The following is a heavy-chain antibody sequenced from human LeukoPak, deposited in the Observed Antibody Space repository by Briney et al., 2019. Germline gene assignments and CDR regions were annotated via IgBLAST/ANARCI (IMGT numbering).Heavy chain of an antibody. CDR2: IYSGTI. D-gene: IGHD4-17*01. Sequence: GGSLRLSCTVSGFTVSSNSMSWVRQAPGKGLEWVSFIYSGTIHYSDSVKGRFTISRDNSKNTLYLQMNSLRAEDTAVYYCARRAGEYSHPYDYWGQGTLVTVSS. V-gene: IGHV3-53*01. CDR1: GFTVSSNS. CDR3: ARRAGEYSHPYDY. J-gene: IGHJ4*02.